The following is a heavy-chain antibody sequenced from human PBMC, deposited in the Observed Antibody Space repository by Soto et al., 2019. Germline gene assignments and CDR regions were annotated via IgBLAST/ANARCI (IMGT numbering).Heavy chain of an antibody. V-gene: IGHV1-8*01. CDR1: GYTFTSYD. CDR2: MNPNSGDT. J-gene: IGHJ4*02. Sequence: QVLLVQSGAEVKKPGASVKVSCRASGYTFTSYDINWVRQATGQGLEWMGWMNPNSGDTGYAQKVQGRVTMTRDTSITTAYMELSSLRSEDTAVYYCTREVRGVTYWGQGTLVTVSS. D-gene: IGHD3-10*01. CDR3: TREVRGVTY.